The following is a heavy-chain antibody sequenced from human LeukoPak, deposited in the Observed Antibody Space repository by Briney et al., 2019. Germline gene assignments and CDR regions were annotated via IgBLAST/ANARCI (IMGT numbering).Heavy chain of an antibody. CDR3: ARADYDYIWGSFGYFDF. V-gene: IGHV4-59*01. CDR2: IFYSGST. CDR1: GGSFTSFY. J-gene: IGHJ4*02. D-gene: IGHD3-16*01. Sequence: SETLSLTCTVSGGSFTSFYWSWLRQPPGQGPEWIGYIFYSGSTNFNPPLKSRVTMSVDTSKNQFSLKLSSVTAADTAVYYCARADYDYIWGSFGYFDFWGQGTLVPVSS.